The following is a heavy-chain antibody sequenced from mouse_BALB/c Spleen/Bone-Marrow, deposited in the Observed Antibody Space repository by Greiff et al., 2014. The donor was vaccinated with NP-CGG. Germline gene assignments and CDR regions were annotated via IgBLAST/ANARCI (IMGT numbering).Heavy chain of an antibody. CDR2: INPDSSTI. CDR1: GFDFSRYW. CDR3: SRLYYYGNFAY. Sequence: LVQSGGSLKLSCAASGFDFSRYWMSWVRQAPGKGLEWIGEINPDSSTINYTPSLKDKFIISRDNAKNTLYLQMSKVRSEDTALYYCSRLYYYGNFAYWGQGTLVTVSA. J-gene: IGHJ3*01. D-gene: IGHD1-1*01. V-gene: IGHV4-1*02.